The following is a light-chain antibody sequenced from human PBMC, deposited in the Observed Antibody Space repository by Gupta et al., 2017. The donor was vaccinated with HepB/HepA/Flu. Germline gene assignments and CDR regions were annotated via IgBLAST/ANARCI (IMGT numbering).Light chain of an antibody. CDR3: QQDDNPFT. CDR1: QDISNY. V-gene: IGKV1-33*01. J-gene: IGKJ4*01. Sequence: DIQMTQSPSSLSASVGDRVTITCQASQDISNYLNWYQQKPGKAPKLLIYDASNLETGVPSRFSGSGSGTDFTFTSSSLQPEDIATYYWQQDDNPFTFGGGTKVEIK. CDR2: DAS.